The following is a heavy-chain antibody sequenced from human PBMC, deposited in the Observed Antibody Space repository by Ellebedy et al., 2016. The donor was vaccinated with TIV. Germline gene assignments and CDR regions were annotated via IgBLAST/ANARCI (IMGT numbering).Heavy chain of an antibody. D-gene: IGHD3-22*01. V-gene: IGHV3-23*01. CDR3: ARDTPILIMLVVADY. CDR2: ISGSGDST. Sequence: GESLKISCAASGFTVSSNFMTWVRQAPGKGLEWVSGISGSGDSTSYADSVKGRFTISRDNSKNTLYLQMSGLGAEDTAVYYCARDTPILIMLVVADYWGQGTLVTVSS. J-gene: IGHJ4*02. CDR1: GFTVSSNF.